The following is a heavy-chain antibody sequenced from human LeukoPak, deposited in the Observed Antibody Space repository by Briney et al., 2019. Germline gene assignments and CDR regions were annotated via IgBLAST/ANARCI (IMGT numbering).Heavy chain of an antibody. CDR3: AKADRGWGVTTKD. Sequence: GSLGLSCAASGITFSTYAMSWGRPAPGKGLEWDSAIGGSGDFTYDAEYVRGRFTISRDNSEKTLYLQMNSLRAEDTAVYYCAKADRGWGVTTKDWGQGTLVSVSS. V-gene: IGHV3-23*01. CDR1: GITFSTYA. D-gene: IGHD1-26*01. CDR2: IGGSGDFT. J-gene: IGHJ4*02.